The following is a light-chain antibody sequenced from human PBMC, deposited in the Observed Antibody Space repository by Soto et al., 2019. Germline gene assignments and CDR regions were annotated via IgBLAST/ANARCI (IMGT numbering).Light chain of an antibody. CDR1: QSISSW. J-gene: IGKJ3*01. Sequence: DIQMTQSPSTLSASVGDRVTITCRASQSISSWLAWYQQKPGKAPKLLIYKASSLESGVPSRFSGSGSGTECTLTISSLQPDDFATYYCQQYNRYPFTFGPGTKVDI. CDR3: QQYNRYPFT. V-gene: IGKV1-5*03. CDR2: KAS.